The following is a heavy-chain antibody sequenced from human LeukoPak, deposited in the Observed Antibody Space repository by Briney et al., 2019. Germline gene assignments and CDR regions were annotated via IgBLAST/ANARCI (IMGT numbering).Heavy chain of an antibody. V-gene: IGHV3-30*14. J-gene: IGHJ4*02. Sequence: GRSLRLSCTASGFTFSYYAMHWVRQAPGKGLEWVALISYDGSNKYYADSVKGRFTISRDNSKNTLYLQMNSLRAEDTAVYYCARDTIAAEVRYFDYWGQGTLVTVSS. CDR3: ARDTIAAEVRYFDY. D-gene: IGHD6-13*01. CDR1: GFTFSYYA. CDR2: ISYDGSNK.